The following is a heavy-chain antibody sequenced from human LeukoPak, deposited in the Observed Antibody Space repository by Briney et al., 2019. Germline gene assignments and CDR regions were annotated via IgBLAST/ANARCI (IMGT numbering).Heavy chain of an antibody. J-gene: IGHJ6*02. V-gene: IGHV3-30*18. CDR2: TSYDGRNI. CDR3: AKDLHTSYYYGSGSNYFYGMDV. CDR1: GFSFSTYG. Sequence: GRSLRLSCAASGFSFSTYGMHWVRQAPGKGLEWVALTSYDGRNIYHADSVKGRFTISRDNSKDTLYLQMNSLRAEDTALYYCAKDLHTSYYYGSGSNYFYGMDVWGQGTTVTVSS. D-gene: IGHD3-10*01.